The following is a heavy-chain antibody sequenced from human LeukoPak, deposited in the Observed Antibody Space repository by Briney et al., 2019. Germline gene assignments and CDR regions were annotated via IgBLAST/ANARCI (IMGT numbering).Heavy chain of an antibody. CDR3: ARDRAQFDSSGYEIDY. J-gene: IGHJ4*02. CDR1: GYTFTGYY. Sequence: ASVKVSCKASGYTFTGYYMHRVRQAPGQGLEWMGWINPNSGGTNYAQKFQGRVTMTRDTSISTAYMELSRLRSDDTAVYYCARDRAQFDSSGYEIDYWGQGTLVTVSS. D-gene: IGHD3-22*01. V-gene: IGHV1-2*02. CDR2: INPNSGGT.